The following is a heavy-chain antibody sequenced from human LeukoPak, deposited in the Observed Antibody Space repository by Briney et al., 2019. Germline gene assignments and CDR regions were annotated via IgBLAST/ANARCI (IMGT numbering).Heavy chain of an antibody. Sequence: SETLSLTCTVSGGSISSYYWSWIRQPPGKGLEWIGYIYYSGSTNYNPSLKSRVTISVDPSKNQFSLKLSSVTAADTAVYYCARADRGYSYGYDLDYWGQGTLVTVSS. V-gene: IGHV4-59*01. CDR2: IYYSGST. CDR3: ARADRGYSYGYDLDY. CDR1: GGSISSYY. D-gene: IGHD5-18*01. J-gene: IGHJ4*02.